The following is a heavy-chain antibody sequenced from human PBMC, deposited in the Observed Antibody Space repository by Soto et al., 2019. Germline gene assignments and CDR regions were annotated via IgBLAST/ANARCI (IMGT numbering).Heavy chain of an antibody. CDR2: IYYSGST. CDR1: GGYFSGYY. V-gene: IGHV4-34*09. CDR3: ARARSYYYDSSGLVDY. D-gene: IGHD3-22*01. J-gene: IGHJ4*02. Sequence: SATLSLTCAVYGGYFSGYYWSWIRQTTGKGLEWIGYIYYSGSTYYNPSLKSRVTISVDTSKNQFSLKLSSVTAADTAVYYCARARSYYYDSSGLVDYCGQGTLVTVSS.